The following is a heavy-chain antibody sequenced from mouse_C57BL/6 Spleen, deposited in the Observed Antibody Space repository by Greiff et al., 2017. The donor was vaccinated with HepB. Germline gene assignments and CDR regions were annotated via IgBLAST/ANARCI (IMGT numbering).Heavy chain of an antibody. CDR2: IRLKSDNYAT. D-gene: IGHD3-2*02. Sequence: EVKLQESGGGLVQPGGSMKLSCVASGFTFSNYWMNWVRQSPEKGLEWVAQIRLKSDNYATHYAESVKGRFTISRDDSKSSVYLQMNNLRAEDTGIYYCTGLSSSAWFAYWGQGTLVTVSA. CDR1: GFTFSNYW. CDR3: TGLSSSAWFAY. J-gene: IGHJ3*01. V-gene: IGHV6-3*01.